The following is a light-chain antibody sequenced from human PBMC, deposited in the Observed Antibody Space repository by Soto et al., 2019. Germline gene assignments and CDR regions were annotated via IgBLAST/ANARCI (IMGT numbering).Light chain of an antibody. CDR2: EVG. CDR1: SSDIGSYNY. V-gene: IGLV2-8*01. J-gene: IGLJ2*01. CDR3: SSYTGNNNLVV. Sequence: QSALTQPASVSGSPGQSITISCTGTSSDIGSYNYVSWYQQHPGKAPKLMIYEVGKRPSGVPDRFSGSKSGNTASLTVSGLQAEDEADYYCSSYTGNNNLVVFGGGTKLTVL.